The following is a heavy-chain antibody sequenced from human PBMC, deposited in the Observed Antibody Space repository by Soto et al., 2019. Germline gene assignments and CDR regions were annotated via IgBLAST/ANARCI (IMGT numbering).Heavy chain of an antibody. Sequence: GRSKRHPWTASWFTFRNYAISRVRQNKGKGLEWVSAISGSGGSTYYADSVKGRFTISRDNSKNTLYLQMNSLRAEDTAVYYCANYFPTPAGAGRPRVGLDSWVQGSLVPGTS. J-gene: IGHJ5*01. CDR3: ANYFPTPAGAGRPRVGLDS. CDR2: ISGSGGST. V-gene: IGHV3-23*01. D-gene: IGHD6-6*01. CDR1: WFTFRNYA.